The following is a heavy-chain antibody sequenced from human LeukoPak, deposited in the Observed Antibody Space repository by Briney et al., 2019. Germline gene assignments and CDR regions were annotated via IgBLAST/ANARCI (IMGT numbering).Heavy chain of an antibody. V-gene: IGHV1-8*01. CDR1: GYTFSSYD. CDR3: ARGLLGWYFDL. D-gene: IGHD2/OR15-2a*01. J-gene: IGHJ2*01. Sequence: ASVKVSCKASGYTFSSYDINWVRQAAGQGLEWMGWMNPNSGDTGYAQKFQGRVTMTRDTSINTAYMELSYLRSEDTAVYYCARGLLGWYFDLWGRGTLVTVSS. CDR2: MNPNSGDT.